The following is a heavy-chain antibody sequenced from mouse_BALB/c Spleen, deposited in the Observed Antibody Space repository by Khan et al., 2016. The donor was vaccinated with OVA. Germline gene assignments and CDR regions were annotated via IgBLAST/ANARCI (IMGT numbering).Heavy chain of an antibody. J-gene: IGHJ3*01. CDR1: GYTFTSYY. CDR3: TRLTGASFAY. CDR2: INPSNGGT. V-gene: IGHV1S81*02. Sequence: VQLQQSGAELVKPGASVKLSCKASGYTFTSYYMYWVKQRPGQGLEWIGEINPSNGGTNCNEKFKSKATLTVDKSSSTAYMQLRSLTSEDSAVYYCTRLTGASFAYWGPRTLFPVSA. D-gene: IGHD4-1*01.